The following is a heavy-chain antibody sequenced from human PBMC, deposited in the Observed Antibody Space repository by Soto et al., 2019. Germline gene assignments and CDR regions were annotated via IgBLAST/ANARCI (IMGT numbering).Heavy chain of an antibody. D-gene: IGHD1-26*01. CDR2: ISAYNGNT. V-gene: IGHV1-18*01. CDR1: GYTFTNYG. Sequence: VQLVQSGAEVKKPGASVKVSCKASGYTFTNYGISWVRQAPGQGLEWMGWISAYNGNTNYAQKFQERVTMTTDTTTSTAYMELRSLISDDTAGIYCARDANVGTTSPWMDAWGQGNTVTVSS. CDR3: ARDANVGTTSPWMDA. J-gene: IGHJ6*02.